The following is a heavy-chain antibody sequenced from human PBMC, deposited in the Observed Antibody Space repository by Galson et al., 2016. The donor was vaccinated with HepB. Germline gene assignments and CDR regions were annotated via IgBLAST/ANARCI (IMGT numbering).Heavy chain of an antibody. J-gene: IGHJ3*01. V-gene: IGHV3-7*01. Sequence: SLRLPCAASGFTFRTSWMIWVRKPPGKGPAWVGNINPDGSQTYYVDSVKGRFNISKDNAKNSLYLRMNSLRADDTAVYYCARDPMRFAFDLWGQGTMVTVPS. CDR2: INPDGSQT. CDR1: GFTFRTSW. CDR3: ARDPMRFAFDL.